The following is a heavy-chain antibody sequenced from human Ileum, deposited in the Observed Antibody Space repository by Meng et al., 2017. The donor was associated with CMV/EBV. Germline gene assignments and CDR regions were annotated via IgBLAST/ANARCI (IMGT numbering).Heavy chain of an antibody. CDR3: ARVGAMVRGPHFDY. CDR1: GGSSSSSSYY. J-gene: IGHJ4*02. CDR2: IYYSGST. V-gene: IGHV4-39*07. Sequence: QLQLQGSGPGLVKPSGTPSLTCTVSGGSSSSSSYYWGWIRQPPGKGLEWIGSIYYSGSTYYNPSLKSRVTISVDTSKNQFSLKLSSVTAADTAVYYCARVGAMVRGPHFDYWGQGTLVTVSS. D-gene: IGHD3-10*01.